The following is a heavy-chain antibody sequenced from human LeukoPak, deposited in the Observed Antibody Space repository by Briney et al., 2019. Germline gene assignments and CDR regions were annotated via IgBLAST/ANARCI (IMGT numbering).Heavy chain of an antibody. CDR3: ARGILPFLYGDPDY. CDR2: ISYDGSNK. V-gene: IGHV3-30*03. D-gene: IGHD4-17*01. CDR1: GFTFSSYG. J-gene: IGHJ4*02. Sequence: GRSLRLSCAASGFTFSSYGMHWVRQAPGKGLEWVAVISYDGSNKYYADSVKGRFTISRDNSKNTLYLQMNSLRAEDTAVYYCARGILPFLYGDPDYWGQGTLVTVSS.